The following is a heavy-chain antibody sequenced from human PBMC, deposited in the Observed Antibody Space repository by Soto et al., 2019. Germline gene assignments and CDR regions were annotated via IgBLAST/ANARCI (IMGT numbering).Heavy chain of an antibody. D-gene: IGHD2-15*01. V-gene: IGHV3-15*01. CDR3: TTCSLHRNVSDY. Sequence: DVQLVESGGGLVKPGGSLRLSCAASGFTFSNAWMTWVRQAPGKGLEWVGRIKSITDGGTTDYAAPVKGRFTISRDNSDNALYLQMHSLKTQDTAVYYCTTCSLHRNVSDYWGQGALVTVSS. CDR1: GFTFSNAW. J-gene: IGHJ4*02. CDR2: IKSITDGGTT.